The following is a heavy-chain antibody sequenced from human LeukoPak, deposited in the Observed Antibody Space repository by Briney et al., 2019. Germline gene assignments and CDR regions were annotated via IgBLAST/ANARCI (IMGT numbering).Heavy chain of an antibody. J-gene: IGHJ1*01. CDR3: ARGTIGSYSSVHD. V-gene: IGHV1-2*02. CDR2: INPRSGGT. D-gene: IGHD1-26*01. CDR1: GYTFTCYY. Sequence: ASVKVSCKASGYTFTCYYMHWVRQAPGQGLEWVGWINPRSGGTDYAQRLQGRVSMTTDTSIATAYMELSRLTSDDTAIYYCARGTIGSYSSVHDWGQGTLLIVSS.